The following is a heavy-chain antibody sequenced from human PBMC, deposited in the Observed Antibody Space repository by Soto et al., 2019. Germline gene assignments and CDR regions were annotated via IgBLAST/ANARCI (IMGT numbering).Heavy chain of an antibody. D-gene: IGHD6-19*01. Sequence: ASVKVSCKASGYTFTSYGISWVRQAPGQGLEWMGWISAYNGNTNYAQKLQGRVTMTTDTSTSTAYMELRSLRSDDTAVYYCAGDRAVALKKTEFDYWGQGTLVTVSS. V-gene: IGHV1-18*04. CDR2: ISAYNGNT. CDR3: AGDRAVALKKTEFDY. CDR1: GYTFTSYG. J-gene: IGHJ4*02.